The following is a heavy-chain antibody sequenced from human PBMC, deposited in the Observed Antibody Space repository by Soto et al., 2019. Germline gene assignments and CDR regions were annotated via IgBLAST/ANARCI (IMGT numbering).Heavy chain of an antibody. CDR2: IYFDGST. V-gene: IGHV4-39*01. CDR3: ARPMYFYGSGSYPWFDP. Sequence: PSETLSLTCTVSGGAISGSAYYWGWIRQPPGKGLEYIGSIYFDGSTYYNPSLKSRVTISVDTSKNQFSLKLNSMTAADTAVYYCARPMYFYGSGSYPWFDPWGQG. CDR1: GGAISGSAYY. D-gene: IGHD3-10*01. J-gene: IGHJ5*02.